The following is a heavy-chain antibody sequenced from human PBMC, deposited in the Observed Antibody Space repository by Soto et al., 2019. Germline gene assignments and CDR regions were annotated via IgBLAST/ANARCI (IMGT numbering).Heavy chain of an antibody. J-gene: IGHJ6*03. CDR3: ARGLGYDFWSGYSPYYYYMDV. Sequence: GGSLRLSCAASGFTFGDYYMSWIRQAPGKGLEWVSYISSSGSSTYYVDSVRGRFTISRDNAKNSLYLQMDSLGAEDTAVYYCARGLGYDFWSGYSPYYYYMDVWGKGTTVTVSS. V-gene: IGHV3-11*01. D-gene: IGHD3-3*01. CDR2: ISSSGSST. CDR1: GFTFGDYY.